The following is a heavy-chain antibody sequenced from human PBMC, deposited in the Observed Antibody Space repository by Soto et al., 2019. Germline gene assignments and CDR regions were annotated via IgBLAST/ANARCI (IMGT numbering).Heavy chain of an antibody. D-gene: IGHD2-15*01. CDR3: ARVGVGYCSGGSCYSVDY. CDR1: GGSISSYY. CDR2: IYYSGST. V-gene: IGHV4-59*01. Sequence: QVQLQESGPGLVKPSETLSLTCTVSGGSISSYYWSWIRQPPGKGLEWIGYIYYSGSTNYNPSLKSRVTISVDTSKNQFSLKLSSVTAADTAVYYCARVGVGYCSGGSCYSVDYWGQGTLVTVSS. J-gene: IGHJ4*02.